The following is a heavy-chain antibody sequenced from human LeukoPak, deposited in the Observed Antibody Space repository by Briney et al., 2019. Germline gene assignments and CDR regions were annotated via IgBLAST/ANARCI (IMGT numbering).Heavy chain of an antibody. V-gene: IGHV4-39*01. J-gene: IGHJ4*02. CDR2: IYYSGST. CDR1: GGSISSSSYY. CDR3: AGGAAGSSGYYQAIAY. D-gene: IGHD3-22*01. Sequence: PSETLSLTCTVSGGSISSSSYYWGWIRQPPGEGLEWIGSIYYSGSTYYNPSLKSRVTISVDTSKNQFSLKLSSVTAADTAVYYCAGGAAGSSGYYQAIAYWGQGTLVTVSS.